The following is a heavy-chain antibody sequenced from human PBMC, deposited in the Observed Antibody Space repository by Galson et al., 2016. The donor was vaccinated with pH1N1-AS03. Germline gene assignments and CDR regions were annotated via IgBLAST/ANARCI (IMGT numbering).Heavy chain of an antibody. D-gene: IGHD6-13*01. CDR3: VRGDPVTAGGTGCDY. CDR1: GFPFSGYS. CDR2: ISTSSSSI. V-gene: IGHV3-21*01. Sequence: SLRLSCAASGFPFSGYSMNWVRQAPGKGLEWVSFISTSSSSIYYADSVKGRFTISRDNAKNMLYLQMGSLRAEDKAVYYCVRGDPVTAGGTGCDYWGQGTLVTVSS. J-gene: IGHJ4*02.